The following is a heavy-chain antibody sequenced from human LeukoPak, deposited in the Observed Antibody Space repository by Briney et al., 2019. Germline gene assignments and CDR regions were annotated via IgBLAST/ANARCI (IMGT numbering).Heavy chain of an antibody. Sequence: GGSLRLSCAASGFTFRTYWMNWVRQAPGKGLVWVSRIESDGSSTSYADSVKGRFTISRDNPKNTLYLQMNSLRAEDTALYYCARDLSSSSLGANFWGQGTLVIVSS. CDR2: IESDGSST. CDR1: GFTFRTYW. CDR3: ARDLSSSSLGANF. D-gene: IGHD6-6*01. V-gene: IGHV3-74*01. J-gene: IGHJ4*02.